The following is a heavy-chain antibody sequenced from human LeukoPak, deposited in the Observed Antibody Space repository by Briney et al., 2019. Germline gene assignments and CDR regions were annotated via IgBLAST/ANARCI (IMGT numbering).Heavy chain of an antibody. CDR1: GYTFTGYY. Sequence: ASVKVSFKASGYTFTGYYINWVRQAPGQGLEYMGGINPNSGDTNYAQKFQGRVTLTRDTSITTAYMELSRLTSDDTAVYYCARDGYYYGQFDFWGQGALVTVSS. CDR3: ARDGYYYGQFDF. J-gene: IGHJ4*02. CDR2: INPNSGDT. D-gene: IGHD5-12*01. V-gene: IGHV1-2*02.